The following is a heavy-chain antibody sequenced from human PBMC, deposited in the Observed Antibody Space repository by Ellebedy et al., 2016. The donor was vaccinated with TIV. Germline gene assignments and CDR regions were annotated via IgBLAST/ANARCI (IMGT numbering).Heavy chain of an antibody. V-gene: IGHV1-18*01. CDR1: GYTFVSYG. J-gene: IGHJ2*01. Sequence: ASVKVSCKASGYTFVSYGISWVRQAPGQGLEWMGWTRSYSGDTSYAQHLQDRVSMTIDISTSTAYMELRSLRSDDTAVYYCARLYNPRDWYFDHWGRGTLVTVSS. D-gene: IGHD1-14*01. CDR3: ARLYNPRDWYFDH. CDR2: TRSYSGDT.